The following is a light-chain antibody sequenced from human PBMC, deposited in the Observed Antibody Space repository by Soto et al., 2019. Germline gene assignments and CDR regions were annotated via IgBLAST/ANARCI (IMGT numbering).Light chain of an antibody. V-gene: IGLV2-23*01. CDR2: EGS. Sequence: QSVLTQPASVSGSDGQSITISCTGTSSDVGSYNLVSWYQQHPGNAPKLLIYEGSKRPSGVSVRFSGSKSGNTASLTISGLQGEDEADYYCCSYAGGSTFVFGAGTKVTVL. J-gene: IGLJ1*01. CDR1: SSDVGSYNL. CDR3: CSYAGGSTFV.